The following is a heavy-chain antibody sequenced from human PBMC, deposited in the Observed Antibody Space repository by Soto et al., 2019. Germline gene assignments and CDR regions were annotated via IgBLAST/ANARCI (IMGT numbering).Heavy chain of an antibody. J-gene: IGHJ5*01. V-gene: IGHV3-23*01. CDR2: ISDDGGST. Sequence: EVQLLDSGGGVVQPGGSLRLSCTASGFTFSSFGMSWVRQAPGKGLECVSAISDDGGSTYHADSVKGRFTISRDNSKNTLYLQMDSLRDEDTAIYYCAREVGAPSGWLDSWGQGTQVTVSS. CDR3: AREVGAPSGWLDS. CDR1: GFTFSSFG. D-gene: IGHD1-26*01.